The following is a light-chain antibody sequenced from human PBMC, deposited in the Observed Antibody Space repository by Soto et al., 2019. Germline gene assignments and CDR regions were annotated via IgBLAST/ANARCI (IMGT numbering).Light chain of an antibody. CDR2: STS. CDR1: SGSVSTSYY. V-gene: IGLV8-61*01. Sequence: QTVVTQEPSFSVSPGRTVTLTCGLSSGSVSTSYYPSWYQQTPGQAPRTLIYSTSLRSSGVPDRFSGSILGNKAALTITGAQADDESDYYCVLYMGSGLWVFGGGTKLTVL. J-gene: IGLJ3*02. CDR3: VLYMGSGLWV.